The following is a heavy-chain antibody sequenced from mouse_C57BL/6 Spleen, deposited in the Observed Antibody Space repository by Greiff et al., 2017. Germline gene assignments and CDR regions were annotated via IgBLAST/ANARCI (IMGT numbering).Heavy chain of an antibody. D-gene: IGHD1-1*01. Sequence: QVQLQQSGAELVRPGASVTLSCKASGYTFTDYEMHWVKQTPVHGLEWIGAIDPETGGTAYNQKFKGKAILTADKSSSTAYMELRSLTSEDSAVYYCTSPYYGSSYDFAYWGQGTLVTVSA. V-gene: IGHV1-15*01. CDR2: IDPETGGT. CDR1: GYTFTDYE. CDR3: TSPYYGSSYDFAY. J-gene: IGHJ3*01.